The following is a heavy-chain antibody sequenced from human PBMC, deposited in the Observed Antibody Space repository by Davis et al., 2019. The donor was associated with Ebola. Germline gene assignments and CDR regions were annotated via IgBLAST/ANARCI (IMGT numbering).Heavy chain of an antibody. CDR1: GFSLSTSGM. CDR2: INHSGST. V-gene: IGHV4-39*07. D-gene: IGHD2-2*01. J-gene: IGHJ6*03. CDR3: ARGSEYCSSTSCYWTYYYYYMDV. Sequence: SGPTLVKPTQTLTLTCTFSGFSLSTSGMCVSWIRQPPGKVLEWIGEINHSGSTNYNPSLKSRVTISVDTSKNQFSLKLSSVTAADTAVYYCARGSEYCSSTSCYWTYYYYYMDVWGKGTTVTVSS.